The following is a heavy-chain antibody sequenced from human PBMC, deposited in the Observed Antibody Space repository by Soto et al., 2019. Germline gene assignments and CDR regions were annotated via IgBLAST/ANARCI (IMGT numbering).Heavy chain of an antibody. V-gene: IGHV3-7*01. Sequence: GGSLRLSCAASGFTFSSYWMSWVRQAPGKGLEWVANIKQDGSEKYYVDSVKGRFTISRDNAKNSLYLQMNSLRAEDTAVYYCARINYDFWSGYYTGIIDYYYYGMDVWGQGTTVTVSS. CDR3: ARINYDFWSGYYTGIIDYYYYGMDV. CDR1: GFTFSSYW. CDR2: IKQDGSEK. D-gene: IGHD3-3*01. J-gene: IGHJ6*02.